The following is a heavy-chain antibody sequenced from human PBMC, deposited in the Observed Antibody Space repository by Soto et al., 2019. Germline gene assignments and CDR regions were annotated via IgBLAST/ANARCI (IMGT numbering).Heavy chain of an antibody. V-gene: IGHV3-23*01. D-gene: IGHD1-26*01. CDR3: PTYTSPSPSHYLSGMDL. CDR1: VGTCIIYA. Sequence: PGESXSLSCSSSVGTCIIYARSWFRQAPGKGLEWVSTSSGSGGNTYYADSVKGRFTISRYNSKNTLHLQIPSLRAEHTPVYSRPTYTSPSPSHYLSGMDLLGPGPTVNVSS. J-gene: IGHJ6*01. CDR2: SSGSGGNT.